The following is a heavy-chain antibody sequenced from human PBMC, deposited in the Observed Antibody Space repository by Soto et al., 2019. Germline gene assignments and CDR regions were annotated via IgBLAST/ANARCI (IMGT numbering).Heavy chain of an antibody. J-gene: IGHJ3*02. CDR3: ARDFGDIVVVPAALGGAFDI. CDR1: GYTFTSYA. V-gene: IGHV1-3*01. D-gene: IGHD2-2*01. CDR2: INAGNGNT. Sequence: QVQLVQSGAEVKKPGASVKVSCKASGYTFTSYAMHWVRQAPGQRLEWMGWINAGNGNTKYSQKFQGRGTITRDTSASAGYMELSSLRFEDRAVYYCARDFGDIVVVPAALGGAFDIWCQGTMVTVSS.